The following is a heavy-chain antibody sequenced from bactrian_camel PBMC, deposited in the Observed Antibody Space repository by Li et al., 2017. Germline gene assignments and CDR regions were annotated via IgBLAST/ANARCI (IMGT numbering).Heavy chain of an antibody. D-gene: IGHD2*01. CDR1: GFTFSHHF. V-gene: IGHV3S10*01. CDR2: IDSDGST. Sequence: DVQLVESGGGLVQPGGSLRLSCVASGFTFSHHFMSWFRQAPGKEHEGVAAIDSDGSTVYVDSVKGRFTISQDDAKTTVYLQMNSLKPEDTAMYYCAAKGGARCLSSFNYIHWGQGTQVTVS. J-gene: IGHJ4*01. CDR3: AAKGGARCLSSFNYIH.